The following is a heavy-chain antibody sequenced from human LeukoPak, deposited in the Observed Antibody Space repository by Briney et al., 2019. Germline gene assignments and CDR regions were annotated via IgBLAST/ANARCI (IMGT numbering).Heavy chain of an antibody. J-gene: IGHJ6*03. CDR3: ASCSSSFGYYYYYMDV. V-gene: IGHV1-46*01. D-gene: IGHD6-13*01. CDR1: GYTFTSYY. Sequence: GASVKVSCKASGYTFTSYYMHWVRQAPGQGLEWMGIINPSGGSTSYAQKFQGRVTITADESTSTAYMELSSLRSEDTAVYYCASCSSSFGYYYYYMDVWGKGTTVTISS. CDR2: INPSGGST.